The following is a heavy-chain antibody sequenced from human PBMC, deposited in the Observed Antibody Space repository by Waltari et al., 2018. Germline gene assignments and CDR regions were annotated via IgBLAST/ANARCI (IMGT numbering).Heavy chain of an antibody. CDR1: GGSHSSSNW. CDR3: ASSSITIFGVVTNFDY. CDR2: IYHSGST. Sequence: QVQLQESGPGLVKPSGTLALTCAASGGSHSSSNWRSWVRQPPGKGLEWIGEIYHSGSTNYNPSLKSRVTISVDKSKNQFSLKLSSVTAADTAVYYCASSSITIFGVVTNFDYWGQGTLVTVSS. D-gene: IGHD3-3*01. V-gene: IGHV4-4*02. J-gene: IGHJ4*02.